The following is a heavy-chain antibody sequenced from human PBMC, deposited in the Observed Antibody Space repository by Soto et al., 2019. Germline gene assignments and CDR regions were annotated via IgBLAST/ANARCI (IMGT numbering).Heavy chain of an antibody. V-gene: IGHV4-31*03. CDR2: IYYSGST. D-gene: IGHD3-22*01. J-gene: IGHJ4*02. CDR3: ARVSGSSTPSVFADY. Sequence: QVQLQESGPGLVKPSQTLSLTCTVSGGSISSGGYYWSWIRQHPGKGLEWIGYIYYSGSTYYNPSIKSRVTISVDTSKNQFSLKLSSVTAADTAVYYCARVSGSSTPSVFADYWGQGTLVTVSS. CDR1: GGSISSGGYY.